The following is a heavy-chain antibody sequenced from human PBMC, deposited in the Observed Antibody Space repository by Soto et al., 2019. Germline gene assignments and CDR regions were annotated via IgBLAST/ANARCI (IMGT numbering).Heavy chain of an antibody. CDR2: ISSSSSTI. V-gene: IGHV3-48*02. CDR1: GFTFSSYS. J-gene: IGHJ4*02. CDR3: ASIPPLVPAAIPYDY. D-gene: IGHD2-2*01. Sequence: EVQLVESGGGLVQPGGSLRLSCAASGFTFSSYSMNWVRQAPGKGLEWVSYISSSSSTIYYADSVKGRFTISRDNAKNSLYLQMNSLRDEDTAVYYCASIPPLVPAAIPYDYWGQGTLVTVSS.